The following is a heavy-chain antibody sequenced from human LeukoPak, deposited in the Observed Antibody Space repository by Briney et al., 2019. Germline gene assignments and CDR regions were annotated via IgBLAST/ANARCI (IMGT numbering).Heavy chain of an antibody. D-gene: IGHD6-13*01. CDR3: AIAYSSSWYMGY. V-gene: IGHV3-21*01. CDR2: RDNSSSYI. CDR1: GFTFSSYS. J-gene: IGHJ4*02. Sequence: GGSLRLSCAASGFTFSSYSMTWVRQAPGHGLEWVSSRDNSSSYIYHADTVKGPFTISRENAKNSLYLQMSSLRAEYTAVYYCAIAYSSSWYMGYWGQGTLVTVSS.